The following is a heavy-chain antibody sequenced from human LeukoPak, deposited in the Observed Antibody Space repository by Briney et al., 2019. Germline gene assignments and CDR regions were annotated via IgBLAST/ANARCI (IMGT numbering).Heavy chain of an antibody. CDR1: GFTFSSYW. D-gene: IGHD3-16*02. Sequence: GGSLRLSCAASGFTFSSYWMSWVRQAPGKGLEWVANIKQDGSEKYYVDSVKGRFTISRDNAKNSLYLQMNSLRAEDTAVYYCARDYVWGSYRYLGYWGQGTLVTVSS. CDR3: ARDYVWGSYRYLGY. J-gene: IGHJ4*02. CDR2: IKQDGSEK. V-gene: IGHV3-7*01.